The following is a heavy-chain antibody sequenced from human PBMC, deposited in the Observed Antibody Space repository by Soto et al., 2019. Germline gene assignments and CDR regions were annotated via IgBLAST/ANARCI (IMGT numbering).Heavy chain of an antibody. D-gene: IGHD3-16*01. CDR2: IYYIGTT. CDR1: DGSVNSGNYY. Sequence: SETLSLTCIVSDGSVNSGNYYWSWIRQPPGKGLEWIGHIYYIGTTNYNPTLKSRVTISVDTSKNQFSLKVTSVTAADTAVYFCAREEKQLSRYGGDFDYWGQGILVTVSS. J-gene: IGHJ4*02. V-gene: IGHV4-61*01. CDR3: AREEKQLSRYGGDFDY.